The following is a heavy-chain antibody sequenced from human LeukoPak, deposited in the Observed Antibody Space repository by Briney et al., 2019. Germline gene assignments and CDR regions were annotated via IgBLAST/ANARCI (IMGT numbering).Heavy chain of an antibody. CDR1: GGSISSGGYY. CDR3: ARLGAPGTYYYDSSGYYQFDY. J-gene: IGHJ4*02. Sequence: SQTLSLTCTVSGGSISSGGYYWSWIRQHPGEGLEWIGYIYYSGSTYYNPSLKSRVTISVDTSKNQFSLKLSSVTAADTAVYYCARLGAPGTYYYDSSGYYQFDYWGQGTLVTVSS. V-gene: IGHV4-31*03. D-gene: IGHD3-22*01. CDR2: IYYSGST.